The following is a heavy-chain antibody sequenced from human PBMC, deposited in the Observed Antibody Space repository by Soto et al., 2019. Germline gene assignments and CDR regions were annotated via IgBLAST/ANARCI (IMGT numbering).Heavy chain of an antibody. CDR3: ARGARYSSGWYPLYYGMDV. CDR1: GYSFTSYL. D-gene: IGHD6-19*01. J-gene: IGHJ6*02. Sequence: PGESLKISCKGSGYSFTSYLIGWVRQMPGKGLEWIGIIYPGDSDTRYSPSFQGQVTISADKSISTAYLQWSSLKASDTAMYYCARGARYSSGWYPLYYGMDVWGQGNTVPVSS. V-gene: IGHV5-51*01. CDR2: IYPGDSDT.